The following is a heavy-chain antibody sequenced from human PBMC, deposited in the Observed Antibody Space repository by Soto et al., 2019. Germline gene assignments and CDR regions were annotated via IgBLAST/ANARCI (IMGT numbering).Heavy chain of an antibody. CDR3: ASPSTSGTTDF. CDR1: GFIFSDYW. V-gene: IGHV3-7*01. J-gene: IGHJ4*02. Sequence: EVQLVESGGDLAQPGGSLRLSCGVSGFIFSDYWMSWVRQAPGEGLEWVATIREDGGAKYYVDSVKGRFTISRDNARNSLFLQMNGLGVEDTAVYYCASPSTSGTTDFWGQGTLVTVSS. D-gene: IGHD1-26*01. CDR2: IREDGGAK.